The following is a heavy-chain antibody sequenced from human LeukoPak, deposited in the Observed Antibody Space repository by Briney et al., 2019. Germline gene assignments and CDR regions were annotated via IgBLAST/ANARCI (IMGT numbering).Heavy chain of an antibody. J-gene: IGHJ3*02. CDR3: ARVVITMIVVVIPIDAFDI. CDR2: IYYSRST. D-gene: IGHD3-22*01. V-gene: IGHV4-59*01. CDR1: GGSITESY. Sequence: SETLSLTCTVSGGSITESYWSWIRQSPGKGLEWIGHIYYSRSTNYNSSLKSRVTMSLDTSKNQVSLRLSSVTAADTAMYYCARVVITMIVVVIPIDAFDIWGQGTMVTVSS.